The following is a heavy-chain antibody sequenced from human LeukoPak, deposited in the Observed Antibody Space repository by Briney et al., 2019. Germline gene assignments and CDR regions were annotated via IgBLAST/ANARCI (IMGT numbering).Heavy chain of an antibody. CDR3: AKQLGYCSDGSCYFPY. CDR1: GFSFSSSA. CDR2: ISNNGGYT. J-gene: IGHJ4*02. V-gene: IGHV3-23*01. Sequence: GGSLRLSCVASGFSFSSSAMSWVRQAPGKGLEWVSAISNNGGYTYYADSVQGRFTISRDNSKSTLCLQMNSLRAEDTAVYYCAKQLGYCSDGSCYFPYWGQGTLVTVSS. D-gene: IGHD2-15*01.